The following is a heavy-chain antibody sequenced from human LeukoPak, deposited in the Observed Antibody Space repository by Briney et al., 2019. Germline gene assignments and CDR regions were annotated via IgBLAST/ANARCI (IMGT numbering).Heavy chain of an antibody. V-gene: IGHV1-2*02. CDR2: IDANNGDT. Sequence: ASVKVSCKASGYTFRGNYIHWLRQAPGQGLERMGWIDANNGDTKSAQKFQGRVTMSRDTSISTAYMDLSSLSPDDAAVYYCARDPSSVTLYFFDYWGQGTLVTVSS. J-gene: IGHJ4*02. CDR3: ARDPSSVTLYFFDY. D-gene: IGHD4-11*01. CDR1: GYTFRGNY.